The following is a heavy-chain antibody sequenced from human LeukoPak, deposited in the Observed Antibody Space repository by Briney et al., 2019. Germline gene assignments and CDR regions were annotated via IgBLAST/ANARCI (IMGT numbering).Heavy chain of an antibody. CDR3: ARYGSGTSYITNYFDH. CDR2: ISSDSRTI. J-gene: IGHJ4*02. D-gene: IGHD3-10*01. Sequence: GGSLRLSCAASGFTFSSYSMNWVRQAPGKGLEWVSYISSDSRTIYYADSVKGRFTISRDNAKNSLYLQMKSLRDEDTAVYYCARYGSGTSYITNYFDHWGQGTLVTVSS. CDR1: GFTFSSYS. V-gene: IGHV3-48*02.